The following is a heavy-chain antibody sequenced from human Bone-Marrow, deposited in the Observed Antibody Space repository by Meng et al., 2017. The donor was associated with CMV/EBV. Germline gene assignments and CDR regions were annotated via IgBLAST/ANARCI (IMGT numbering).Heavy chain of an antibody. J-gene: IGHJ4*02. V-gene: IGHV3-20*04. CDR3: ARRVAGGAIDY. CDR2: INWNGGST. Sequence: GESLKISCAASGFTFDDYGMSWVRQAPGKGLEWVSGINWNGGSTGYADSVKGRFTISRDNAKNSLYLQMNSLRAEDTALYYCARRVAGGAIDYWGQGTLVTVS. D-gene: IGHD6-19*01. CDR1: GFTFDDYG.